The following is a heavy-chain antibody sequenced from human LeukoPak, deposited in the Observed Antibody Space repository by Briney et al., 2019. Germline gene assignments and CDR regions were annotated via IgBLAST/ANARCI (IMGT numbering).Heavy chain of an antibody. V-gene: IGHV3-30-3*01. CDR3: ARPYDSSGYYYYYYYYGMDV. D-gene: IGHD3-22*01. CDR2: ISYDGSNK. J-gene: IGHJ6*02. CDR1: GFTFSSYA. Sequence: AGGSLRLSCAASGFTFSSYAMHWVRQAPGKGLEWVAVISYDGSNKYYADSVKGRFTISRDNSKNTLYLQMNSLRAEDTAVYYCARPYDSSGYYYYYYYYGMDVWGQGTTVTVSS.